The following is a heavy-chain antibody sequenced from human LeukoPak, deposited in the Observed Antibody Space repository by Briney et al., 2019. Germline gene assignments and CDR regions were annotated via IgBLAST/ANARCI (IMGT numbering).Heavy chain of an antibody. CDR3: ASSPRGLRYFVFSGMDV. CDR2: INHSGST. D-gene: IGHD3-9*01. J-gene: IGHJ6*04. V-gene: IGHV4-34*01. Sequence: KPSETLSPTCAVYGGSFSGYYWSWIRQPPGKGLEWIGEINHSGSTNYNPSLKSRVTISVDTSKNQFSLKLSSVTAADTAVYYCASSPRGLRYFVFSGMDVWGKGTTVTVSS. CDR1: GGSFSGYY.